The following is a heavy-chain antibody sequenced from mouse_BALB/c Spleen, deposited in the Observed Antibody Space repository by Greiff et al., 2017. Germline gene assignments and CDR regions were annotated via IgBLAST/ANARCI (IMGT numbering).Heavy chain of an antibody. J-gene: IGHJ3*01. CDR3: ARDYYDYPWFAY. V-gene: IGHV1S29*02. Sequence: EVQLVESGPELVKPGASVKISCKASGYTFTDYNMHWVKQSHGKSLEWIGYIYPYNGGTGYNQKFKSKATLTVDNSSSTAYMELRSLTSEDSAVYYCARDYYDYPWFAYWGQGTLVTVSA. CDR1: GYTFTDYN. CDR2: IYPYNGGT. D-gene: IGHD2-4*01.